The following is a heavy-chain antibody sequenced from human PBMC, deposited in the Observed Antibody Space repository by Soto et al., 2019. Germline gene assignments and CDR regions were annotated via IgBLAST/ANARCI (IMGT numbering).Heavy chain of an antibody. J-gene: IGHJ6*02. D-gene: IGHD2-15*01. Sequence: QVQLVESGGGLVKPGGSLRLSCAASGFTFSDFYMSWVRQAPGKGLEWVSYISGTSHDTNYADSVKGRFTISRDNDKNALHRQKHTLRAEDTALYDCARSGGTCYSEGCYHNAKDVWGQGTKVTVSS. V-gene: IGHV3-11*05. CDR3: ARSGGTCYSEGCYHNAKDV. CDR1: GFTFSDFY. CDR2: ISGTSHDT.